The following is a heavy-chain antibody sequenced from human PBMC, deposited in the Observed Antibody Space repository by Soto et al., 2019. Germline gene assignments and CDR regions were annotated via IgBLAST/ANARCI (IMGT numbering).Heavy chain of an antibody. V-gene: IGHV1-3*01. CDR1: GYTFTSYA. CDR3: ARDPAVVPADSAASSSSYTDGGDY. CDR2: INAGGGNT. J-gene: IGHJ4*02. D-gene: IGHD2-2*01. Sequence: ASVKVSCKASGYTFTSYAMHWVRQAPGQRLEWMGWINAGGGNTNYAQKFQGRVTMTRDTSTSTVYMELSSLRSEDTAVYYCARDPAVVPADSAASSSSYTDGGDYWGQGTLVTVSS.